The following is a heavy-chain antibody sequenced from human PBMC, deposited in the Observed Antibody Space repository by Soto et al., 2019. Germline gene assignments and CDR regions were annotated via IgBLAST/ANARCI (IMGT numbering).Heavy chain of an antibody. V-gene: IGHV4-39*01. CDR3: ARLLGTYCSSTSRSYYMDV. D-gene: IGHD2-2*01. CDR1: GGSISSSSYY. CDR2: IYYSGST. Sequence: PSETLSLTCTVSGGSISSSSYYWGWIRQPPGKGLEWIGSIYYSGSTYYNPSLKSRVTISVDTSKNQFSLKLSSVTAADTAVYYCARLLGTYCSSTSRSYYMDVWGKGTTVTVSS. J-gene: IGHJ6*03.